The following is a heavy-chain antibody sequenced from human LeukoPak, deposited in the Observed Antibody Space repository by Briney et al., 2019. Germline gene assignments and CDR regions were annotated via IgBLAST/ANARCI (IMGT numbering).Heavy chain of an antibody. D-gene: IGHD3-22*01. CDR1: GFTFSSYW. J-gene: IGHJ4*02. CDR3: ARYRNYDGSGYEPRFDY. V-gene: IGHV3-7*05. Sequence: PGGSLRLSCAASGFTFSSYWMSWVRQAPGKGLEWVANIKQDGSDKYYVDSVKGRFTISRDNAKNSLYLQMNSLRAEDTAVYYCARYRNYDGSGYEPRFDYWGQGTLVTVSS. CDR2: IKQDGSDK.